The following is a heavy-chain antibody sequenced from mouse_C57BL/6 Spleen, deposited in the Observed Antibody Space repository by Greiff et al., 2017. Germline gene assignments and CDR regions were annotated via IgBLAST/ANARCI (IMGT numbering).Heavy chain of an antibody. J-gene: IGHJ1*03. V-gene: IGHV7-3*01. CDR2: IRNKANGYTT. Sequence: EVMLVESGGGLVQPGGSLSLSCAASGFTFTDYYMSWVRQPPGKALEWLGFIRNKANGYTTEYSASLKGRFTISRDNSQSILYLQMNALRAEDSATYYCARYYDYAWYCDVWGTGTTVTVSS. CDR1: GFTFTDYY. D-gene: IGHD2-4*01. CDR3: ARYYDYAWYCDV.